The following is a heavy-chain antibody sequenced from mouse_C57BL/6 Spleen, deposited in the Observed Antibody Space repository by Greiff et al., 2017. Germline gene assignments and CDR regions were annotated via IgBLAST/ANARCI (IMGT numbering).Heavy chain of an antibody. J-gene: IGHJ3*01. CDR2: ICPGDGDT. V-gene: IGHV1-82*01. CDR3: ARGSMYYYGSSPLAY. D-gene: IGHD1-1*01. Sequence: QVQLQQSGPELVKPGASVKISCKASGYAFSSSWLTWVKQRPGKGLEWVGRICPGDGDTNYTGNVKGTATLSADNSPSTAYMQLSSLTSEDYAVYFCARGSMYYYGSSPLAYWGQGTLVTVSA. CDR1: GYAFSSSW.